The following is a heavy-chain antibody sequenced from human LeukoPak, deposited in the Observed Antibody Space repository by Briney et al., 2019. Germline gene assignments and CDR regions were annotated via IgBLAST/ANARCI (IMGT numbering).Heavy chain of an antibody. Sequence: SETLSLTCAVSGYSISSGYYWGWIRQPPGKGLEWIGSIYHSGSTYYNPSLKSRVTISIDTSKNQFSLKLNSVTAADTAVYHCARHLRETTTGFDPWGQGTLATVSS. D-gene: IGHD1-1*01. CDR2: IYHSGST. CDR1: GYSISSGYY. J-gene: IGHJ5*02. CDR3: ARHLRETTTGFDP. V-gene: IGHV4-38-2*01.